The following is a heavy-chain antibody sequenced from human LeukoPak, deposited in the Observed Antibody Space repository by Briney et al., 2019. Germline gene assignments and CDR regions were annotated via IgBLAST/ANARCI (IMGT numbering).Heavy chain of an antibody. CDR2: ISAYNGNT. D-gene: IGHD3-10*01. CDR1: GYTFTSYG. Sequence: ASVKVSCKASGYTFTSYGISWVRQAPGQGLEWMGWISAYNGNTNYAQKLQGRVTMTTDTSTSTAYMELRSLRSDDTAVYYCARRVGSGSYSLLDAFDIWGQGTMVTVSS. J-gene: IGHJ3*02. CDR3: ARRVGSGSYSLLDAFDI. V-gene: IGHV1-18*01.